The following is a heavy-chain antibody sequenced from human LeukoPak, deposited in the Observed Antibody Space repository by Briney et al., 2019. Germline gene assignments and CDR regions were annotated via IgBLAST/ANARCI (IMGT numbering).Heavy chain of an antibody. CDR2: IYTSGST. J-gene: IGHJ5*02. CDR3: ASDHYDFWSGPNGSWFDP. CDR1: GGSISSYY. V-gene: IGHV4-4*07. Sequence: SETLSLTCTVSGGSISSYYWSWIRQPAGKGLEWIGLIYTSGSTNYNPSLKSRVTMSVDTSKNQFSLKLSSVTAADTAVYYCASDHYDFWSGPNGSWFDPWGQGTLVTVSS. D-gene: IGHD3-3*01.